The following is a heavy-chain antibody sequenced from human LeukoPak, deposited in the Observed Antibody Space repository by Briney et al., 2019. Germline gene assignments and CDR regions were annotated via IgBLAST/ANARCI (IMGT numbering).Heavy chain of an antibody. CDR2: IYHSGSI. D-gene: IGHD6-13*01. Sequence: SETLSLTCTVSGGSITYYDWSWIRQPPGKGLEWIGYIYHSGSINYNPSLKSRVTISLDTSKNQSSLKLSSVTAADTAVYYCARGDRQLDVGYWGQGTLVTVSS. CDR3: ARGDRQLDVGY. J-gene: IGHJ4*02. V-gene: IGHV4-59*01. CDR1: GGSITYYD.